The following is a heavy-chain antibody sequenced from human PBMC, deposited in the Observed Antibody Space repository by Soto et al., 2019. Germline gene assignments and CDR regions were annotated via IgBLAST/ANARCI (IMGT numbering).Heavy chain of an antibody. CDR2: MNPGSGKT. CDR1: GYTLINFD. V-gene: IGHV1-8*02. Sequence: ASVKVSCKASGYTLINFDISWVRQAAGQGFEWLGWMNPGSGKTGYASKFQGRVAMTRDASTGTSHLELSSLTSDDTAVYYCARMASAGTLNWFDPWGQGTLVTVSS. D-gene: IGHD6-13*01. CDR3: ARMASAGTLNWFDP. J-gene: IGHJ5*02.